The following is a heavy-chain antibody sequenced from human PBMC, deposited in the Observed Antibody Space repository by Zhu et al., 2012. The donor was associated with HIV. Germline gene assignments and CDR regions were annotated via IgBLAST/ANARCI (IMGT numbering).Heavy chain of an antibody. D-gene: IGHD6-19*01. V-gene: IGHV4-39*01. CDR1: GGSISDNDYY. CDR3: ARHNAPXGIAVAGTGYYFDY. Sequence: QVQLHEPGPRLVKPSETLSLTCSVSGGSISDNDYYWGWIRQPPGKGLEWIGSIFYSGSTYYNASLKSRVTISVDTSKKQFSLNLSSVTATDTAIYYCARHNAPXGIAVAGTGYYFDYWAREPWSPSPQ. J-gene: IGHJ4*02. CDR2: IFYSGST.